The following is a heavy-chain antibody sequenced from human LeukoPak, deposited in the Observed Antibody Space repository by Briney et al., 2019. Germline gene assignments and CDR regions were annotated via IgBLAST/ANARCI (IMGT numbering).Heavy chain of an antibody. CDR2: INPNSGGT. V-gene: IGHV1-2*02. Sequence: GASVKVSCKASGYTFTGYYMHWVRQAPGQGLEWMGWINPNSGGTNYAQKFQGRVTMTRDTSISTAYMELSRLRSDDTAVYYCARVSSGAGLTGTTYYFDYWGQGTLVTVSS. CDR1: GYTFTGYY. D-gene: IGHD1-20*01. J-gene: IGHJ4*02. CDR3: ARVSSGAGLTGTTYYFDY.